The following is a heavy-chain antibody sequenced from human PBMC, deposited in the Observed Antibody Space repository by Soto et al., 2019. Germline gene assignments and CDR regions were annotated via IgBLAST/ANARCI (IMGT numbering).Heavy chain of an antibody. CDR2: ISGSGGST. CDR1: GFTFSSYA. Sequence: EVQLLESGGGLVQPGGSLRLSCAASGFTFSSYAMSWVRQDPGKGLEWVSAISGSGGSTYYADSVKGRFTISRDNSKNTLYLQMNSLRAEDTAVYYCARERRILYYFDYWGQGTLVTVSS. J-gene: IGHJ4*02. V-gene: IGHV3-23*01. D-gene: IGHD3-10*01. CDR3: ARERRILYYFDY.